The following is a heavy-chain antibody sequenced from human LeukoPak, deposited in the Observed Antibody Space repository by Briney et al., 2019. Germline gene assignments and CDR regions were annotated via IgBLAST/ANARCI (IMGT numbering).Heavy chain of an antibody. Sequence: GGSLRLSCAASGFTFSSYAMSWVRQAPGKGLEWVSSISGSAGSTNYADSVKGRFTIPRDNSKNTLYLQMNSLRAEDTAVYYCARANGYSGYEGDYWGQGTLVTVSS. CDR1: GFTFSSYA. V-gene: IGHV3-23*01. CDR3: ARANGYSGYEGDY. D-gene: IGHD5-12*01. CDR2: ISGSAGST. J-gene: IGHJ4*02.